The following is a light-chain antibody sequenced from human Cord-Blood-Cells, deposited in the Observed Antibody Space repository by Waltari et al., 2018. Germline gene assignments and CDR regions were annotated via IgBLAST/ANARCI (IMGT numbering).Light chain of an antibody. CDR3: QQRSNWTPLT. CDR2: DAS. CDR1: QSVSSY. V-gene: IGKV3-11*01. Sequence: EIVLTPSPATLSLSPGEGATLSCRASQSVSSYLAWYQQKPGQAPRLPIYDASNRATGIPARFSGSGSETDFTLTISSLEPEDFAVYYCQQRSNWTPLTFGGGTKVEIK. J-gene: IGKJ4*01.